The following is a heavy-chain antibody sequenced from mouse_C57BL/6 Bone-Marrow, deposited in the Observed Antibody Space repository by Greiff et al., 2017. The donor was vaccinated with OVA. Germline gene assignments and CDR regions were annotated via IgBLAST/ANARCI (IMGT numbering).Heavy chain of an antibody. J-gene: IGHJ2*01. CDR1: GSTFTSYT. CDR3: ARFRSSGYPYYFDY. Sequence: QVQLQQSGAELARPGASVKMSCKASGSTFTSYTMHWVKQRPGQGLEWIGYINPSSGYTKYNQKFKDKATLTADKSSSTAYMQLSSLTSEDSAVYYCARFRSSGYPYYFDYWGQGTTLTVSS. V-gene: IGHV1-4*01. D-gene: IGHD3-2*02. CDR2: INPSSGYT.